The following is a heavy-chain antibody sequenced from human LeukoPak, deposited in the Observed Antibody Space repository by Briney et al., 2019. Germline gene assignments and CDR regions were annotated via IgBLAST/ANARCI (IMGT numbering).Heavy chain of an antibody. CDR1: GGSISSSSYY. CDR3: ARGQKYTSGYTVTGLGSRYFDY. CDR2: VYYSGYT. J-gene: IGHJ4*02. Sequence: SETLSLTCTVSGGSISSSSYYWGWIRQPPGKGLEWIGSVYYSGYTYYNPSLKSRVTISVDTSNDQFSLKLSSVTAADTAVYYCARGQKYTSGYTVTGLGSRYFDYWGQGTLVTVSS. V-gene: IGHV4-39*01. D-gene: IGHD5-18*01.